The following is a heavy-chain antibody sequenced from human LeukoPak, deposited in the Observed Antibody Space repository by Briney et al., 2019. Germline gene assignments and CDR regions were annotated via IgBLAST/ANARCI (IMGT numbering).Heavy chain of an antibody. Sequence: GASVKVSCKASGGTFSSYAISWVRQAPGQGLEWMGRTIPILGIANYAQKFQGRVTITADKSTSTAYMELSSLRSEDTAVYYCASAGTEDFDYWGQGTLVTVSS. CDR1: GGTFSSYA. J-gene: IGHJ4*02. V-gene: IGHV1-69*04. D-gene: IGHD1-1*01. CDR3: ASAGTEDFDY. CDR2: TIPILGIA.